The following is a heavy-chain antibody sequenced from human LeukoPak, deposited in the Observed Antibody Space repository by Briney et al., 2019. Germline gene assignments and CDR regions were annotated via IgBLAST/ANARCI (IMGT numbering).Heavy chain of an antibody. V-gene: IGHV1-46*02. D-gene: IGHD3-10*01. J-gene: IGHJ3*02. CDR3: ARAYDYGSGSADAFDI. CDR1: GYTFNNYY. Sequence: GASVKVSCKSSGYTFNNYYMCWVRQAPGQGLEWVGTINPFGGSTTYAQKFQGRVNVTVDTSSSILYMELSSLRSEDTAVYYCARAYDYGSGSADAFDIWGQGTMVTVSS. CDR2: INPFGGST.